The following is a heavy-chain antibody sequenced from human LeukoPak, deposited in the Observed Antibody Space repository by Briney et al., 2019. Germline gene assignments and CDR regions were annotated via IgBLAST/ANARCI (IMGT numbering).Heavy chain of an antibody. J-gene: IGHJ5*02. Sequence: ASVKVSCKASGYTFTGYYMHWVRQAPGQGLEWMGWINPNSGGTNYAQKFQGRVTMTRDTSISTAYMELSRLRSDDTAVYYCARDYGGYPINWFDPWGQGTLVTVSS. CDR3: ARDYGGYPINWFDP. D-gene: IGHD4-17*01. CDR1: GYTFTGYY. CDR2: INPNSGGT. V-gene: IGHV1-2*02.